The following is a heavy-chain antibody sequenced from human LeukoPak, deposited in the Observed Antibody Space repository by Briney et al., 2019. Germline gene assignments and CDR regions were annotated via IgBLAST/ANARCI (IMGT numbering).Heavy chain of an antibody. Sequence: ASVKVSCKASGYTFTGYYIHWVRQPPGQGLEWMAWINPNNGDTKYAQKFQGRVTLTRDTSIGTAYMEVSRLRFDDTAVYYCARVPEVAAAYNWFDPWGQGTLVTVSS. D-gene: IGHD2-15*01. CDR2: INPNNGDT. J-gene: IGHJ5*02. V-gene: IGHV1-2*02. CDR1: GYTFTGYY. CDR3: ARVPEVAAAYNWFDP.